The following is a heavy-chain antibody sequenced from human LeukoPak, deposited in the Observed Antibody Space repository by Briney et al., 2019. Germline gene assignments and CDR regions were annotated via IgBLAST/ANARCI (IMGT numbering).Heavy chain of an antibody. CDR3: AKGDRITMIVVVPDAFDI. Sequence: GGSLRLSCAASGFTFTNYAMTWVRQAPGKGLEWVSAISGSGGSTYYADSVKGRFTISRDNSKNTLYLQMNSLRAEDTAVYYCAKGDRITMIVVVPDAFDIWGQGTMVTVSS. D-gene: IGHD3-22*01. CDR2: ISGSGGST. V-gene: IGHV3-23*01. CDR1: GFTFTNYA. J-gene: IGHJ3*02.